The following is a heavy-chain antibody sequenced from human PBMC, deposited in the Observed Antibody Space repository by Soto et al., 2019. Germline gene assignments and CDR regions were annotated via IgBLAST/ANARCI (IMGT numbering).Heavy chain of an antibody. Sequence: QAQLVESGGGVVQPGRSLRLSCAASGFTFSSYGMHWIRQAPGKGLEWVAFTWYDGRNNYYADSVKGRFTISRDNSNNTLYLQLHSLRAEDTAVYYCARDFGYTWKSHWFDPRGQGTLVTLSS. CDR3: ARDFGYTWKSHWFDP. V-gene: IGHV3-33*01. J-gene: IGHJ5*02. CDR2: TWYDGRNN. CDR1: GFTFSSYG. D-gene: IGHD1-20*01.